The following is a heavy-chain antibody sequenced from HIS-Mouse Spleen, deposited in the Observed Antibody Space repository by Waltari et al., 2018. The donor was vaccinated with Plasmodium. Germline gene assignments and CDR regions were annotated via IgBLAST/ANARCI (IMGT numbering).Heavy chain of an antibody. V-gene: IGHV3-74*01. J-gene: IGHJ4*02. CDR1: GFTFSSYW. CDR3: ARDKPSNYGYFDY. D-gene: IGHD4-4*01. CDR2: INGDGSST. Sequence: EVQLVESGGGLVQPGGSLRLSCAASGFTFSSYWMHWVRQAPGKGLVGVSRINGDGSSTSYADSVKGRFTISRDNAKNTLYLQMNSLRAEDTAVYYCARDKPSNYGYFDYWGQGTLVTVSS.